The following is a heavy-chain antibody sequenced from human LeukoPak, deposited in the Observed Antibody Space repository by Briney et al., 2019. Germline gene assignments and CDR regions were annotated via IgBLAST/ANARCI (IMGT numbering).Heavy chain of an antibody. J-gene: IGHJ5*02. V-gene: IGHV4-39*01. Sequence: PSETLSLTCSVSDGSINSDTYYWGWLRQPPGKGLEWIASIYSGGNTFYNPSLKSRVTISIDTSKKQFSLKLTSVTAADTAVYYCACAIAAFMWFDPWGQGTLVTVSS. CDR1: DGSINSDTYY. CDR3: ACAIAAFMWFDP. D-gene: IGHD2-21*01. CDR2: IYSGGNT.